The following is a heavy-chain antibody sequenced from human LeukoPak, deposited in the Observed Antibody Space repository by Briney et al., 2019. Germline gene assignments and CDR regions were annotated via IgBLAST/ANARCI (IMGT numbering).Heavy chain of an antibody. CDR2: IYYTGST. CDR3: ARQGGFSSGWYDY. CDR1: GGSISSSSYY. J-gene: IGHJ4*02. Sequence: SSETLSLTCTVSGGSISSSSYYWGWIRQPPGKGLEWIVSIYYTGSTYYNPSLKSRVTISVDTSKNQFPLKLSSVTAADTAVYYCARQGGFSSGWYDYWGQGTLVTVSS. V-gene: IGHV4-39*01. D-gene: IGHD6-19*01.